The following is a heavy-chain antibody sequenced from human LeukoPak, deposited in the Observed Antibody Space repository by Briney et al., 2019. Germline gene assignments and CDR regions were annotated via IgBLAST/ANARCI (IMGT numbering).Heavy chain of an antibody. D-gene: IGHD3-16*01. CDR3: ARGSDSNFGARDGFDY. CDR1: GFIFSSSW. CDR2: ISYDGSNK. Sequence: GGSLRLSCAASGFIFSSSWMIWVRQAPGKGLEWVAVISYDGSNKYYADSEKGRFTISRDNSKNTLYLQMNSLRAEDTAVYYCARGSDSNFGARDGFDYWGQGTLVTVSS. V-gene: IGHV3-30-3*01. J-gene: IGHJ4*02.